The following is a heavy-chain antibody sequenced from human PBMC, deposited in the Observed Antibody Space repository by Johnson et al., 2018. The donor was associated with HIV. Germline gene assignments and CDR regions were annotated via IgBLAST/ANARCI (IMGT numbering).Heavy chain of an antibody. CDR2: ISYDGSNK. CDR1: GFTFSSYA. D-gene: IGHD3-16*01. CDR3: ASLGLDLLVKAPLSVVFDAFDI. Sequence: QVQLVESGGGVVQPGRSLRLSCAASGFTFSSYAMHWVRQAPGKGLEWVAVISYDGSNKYYADSVTGRFTISRDNSKNTLYLQMNSLRAEDTAVYYCASLGLDLLVKAPLSVVFDAFDIWGQGTMVTVSS. V-gene: IGHV3-30-3*01. J-gene: IGHJ3*02.